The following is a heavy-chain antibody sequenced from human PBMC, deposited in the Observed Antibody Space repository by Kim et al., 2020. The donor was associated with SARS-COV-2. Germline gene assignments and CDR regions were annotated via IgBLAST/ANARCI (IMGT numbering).Heavy chain of an antibody. D-gene: IGHD6-13*01. V-gene: IGHV3-49*02. CDR3: IAAAGYH. Sequence: AYGGTTEYDAAVKGRFTISRDDSKSIAYLQMNSLKPEDTAVYYCIAAAGYHWGQGTLVTVSS. CDR2: AYGGTT. J-gene: IGHJ5*02.